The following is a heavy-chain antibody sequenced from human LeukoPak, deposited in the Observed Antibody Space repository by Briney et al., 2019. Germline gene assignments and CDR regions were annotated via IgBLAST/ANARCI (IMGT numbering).Heavy chain of an antibody. CDR3: AGVGDYALKD. Sequence: PSETLSLTCTVSGGSISSSSYYWSWIRQPPGKGLEWIGHIYTSGSTNYNPSLKSRVTMSVDTSKNQFSLKLRSVTAADTAVYYCAGVGDYALKDWGQGTLVTVSS. D-gene: IGHD3-16*01. V-gene: IGHV4-61*05. J-gene: IGHJ4*02. CDR2: IYTSGST. CDR1: GGSISSSSYY.